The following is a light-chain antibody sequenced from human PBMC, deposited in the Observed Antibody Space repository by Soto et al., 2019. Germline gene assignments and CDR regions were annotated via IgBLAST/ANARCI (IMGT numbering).Light chain of an antibody. CDR3: QSYDSSLSGGV. J-gene: IGLJ3*02. CDR1: SSNIGAGYD. V-gene: IGLV1-40*01. Sequence: QSVLTQPPSVSGAPGQRVTISCTGSSSNIGAGYDVHWYQQLPGTAPKLLISGNSNRPSGVPDRFSGSKSGTSASLAITGLQAEHEADYYCQSYDSSLSGGVFGGGTQLTVL. CDR2: GNS.